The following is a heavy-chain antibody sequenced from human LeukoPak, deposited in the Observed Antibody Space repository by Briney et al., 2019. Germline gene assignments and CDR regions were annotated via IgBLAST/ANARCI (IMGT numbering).Heavy chain of an antibody. V-gene: IGHV4-39*01. Sequence: SETLSLTCSVPAGSIYSTTHYCAWIRQPPGKGLEWLASIYYNGIPYYNAFFESRVTISVDTSKNQFSLRLRSVSAADTAVYYCARQPVVNRGAVASNFDYWGQGTLVTVSS. CDR1: AGSIYSTTHY. CDR3: ARQPVVNRGAVASNFDY. CDR2: IYYNGIP. D-gene: IGHD6-19*01. J-gene: IGHJ4*02.